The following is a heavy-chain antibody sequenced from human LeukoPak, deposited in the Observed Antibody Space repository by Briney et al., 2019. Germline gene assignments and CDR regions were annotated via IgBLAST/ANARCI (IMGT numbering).Heavy chain of an antibody. Sequence: ASVKVSCKASGYTFTSYAMHWVRQAPGQRLEWMGWISAGNGNTKYSQKFQGRVTITRDTSASTAYMELSSLRSEDTAVYYCARGTPSAYWGQGTLVTVSS. CDR3: ARGTPSAY. D-gene: IGHD3-10*01. CDR1: GYTFTSYA. V-gene: IGHV1-3*01. J-gene: IGHJ4*02. CDR2: ISAGNGNT.